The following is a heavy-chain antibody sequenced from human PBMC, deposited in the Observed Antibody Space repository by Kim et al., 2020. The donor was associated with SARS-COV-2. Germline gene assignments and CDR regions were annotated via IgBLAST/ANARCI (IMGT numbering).Heavy chain of an antibody. Sequence: VKGRFTISRDDSKNPAYLQMNSLKTEDTAVYYCTSSSWYPGDYYYYGMDVWGQGTMVTVSS. D-gene: IGHD6-13*01. CDR3: TSSSWYPGDYYYYGMDV. J-gene: IGHJ6*02. V-gene: IGHV3-73*01.